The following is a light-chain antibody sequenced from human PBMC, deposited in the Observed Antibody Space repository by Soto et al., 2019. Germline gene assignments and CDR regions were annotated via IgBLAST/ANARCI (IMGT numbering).Light chain of an antibody. Sequence: QSVLTQPASVSGSPGQSVTISCTGTSSDVGGYDYVSWYQQHPGKAPKLMIYDVSKRPSGVPDRFSGSKSGNTASLTISGLQAEDEADYYCCSYAGSYTFDYVFGTGTKV. CDR3: CSYAGSYTFDYV. CDR1: SSDVGGYDY. V-gene: IGLV2-11*01. CDR2: DVS. J-gene: IGLJ1*01.